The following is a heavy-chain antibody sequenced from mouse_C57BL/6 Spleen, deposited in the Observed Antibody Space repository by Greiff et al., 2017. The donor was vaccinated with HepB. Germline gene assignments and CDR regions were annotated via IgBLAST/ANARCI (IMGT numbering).Heavy chain of an antibody. Sequence: EVQLQQSGPELVKPGASVKISCKASGYTFTDYYMNWVKQSHGKSLEWIGDINPNNGGTSYNQKFKGKATLTVDKSSSTAYMELRSLTSEDSAVYYCAREGVITTVVFDYWGQGTTLTVSS. D-gene: IGHD1-1*01. CDR2: INPNNGGT. CDR1: GYTFTDYY. J-gene: IGHJ2*01. CDR3: AREGVITTVVFDY. V-gene: IGHV1-26*01.